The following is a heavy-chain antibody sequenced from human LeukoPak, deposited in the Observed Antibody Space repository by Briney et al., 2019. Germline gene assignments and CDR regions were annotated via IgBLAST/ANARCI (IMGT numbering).Heavy chain of an antibody. J-gene: IGHJ4*02. CDR3: AKVRDSSGYYYGLFDY. D-gene: IGHD3-22*01. V-gene: IGHV3-30*18. CDR2: ISYDGSNK. Sequence: GRSLRLSCAASGFTFSSYGMHWVRQAPGKGLEWVAVISYDGSNKYYADSVKGRFTISRDNSKNTLYLQMNSLRAEDTALYYCAKVRDSSGYYYGLFDYWGQGTLVTVSS. CDR1: GFTFSSYG.